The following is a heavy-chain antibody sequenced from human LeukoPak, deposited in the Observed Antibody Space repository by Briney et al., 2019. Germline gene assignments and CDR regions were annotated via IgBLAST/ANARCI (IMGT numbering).Heavy chain of an antibody. Sequence: EASVKVSCKASGYTFTSYGSSWVGQPPGQGPELMGCISAYNGNTNYAQKLQDRVTITMHKSKSKACIAMSSLRSKDTVGYYCVGLPIHRGSGYYYFDYWGQGHLVTVSS. J-gene: IGHJ4*02. CDR3: VGLPIHRGSGYYYFDY. CDR1: GYTFTSYG. V-gene: IGHV1-18*01. CDR2: ISAYNGNT. D-gene: IGHD3-22*01.